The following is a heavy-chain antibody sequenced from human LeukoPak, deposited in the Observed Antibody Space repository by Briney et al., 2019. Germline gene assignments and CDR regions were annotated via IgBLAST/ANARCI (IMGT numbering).Heavy chain of an antibody. CDR1: GFTFSSYG. J-gene: IGHJ4*02. D-gene: IGHD5-18*01. CDR3: AKVSGYSYGLGGDY. V-gene: IGHV3-30*18. Sequence: GGSLRLPCAASGFTFSSYGMHWVRQAPGKGLEWVAVISYDGSNKYYADSVKGRFTISRDNSKNTLYLQMNSLRAEDTAVYYCAKVSGYSYGLGGDYWGQGTLVTVSS. CDR2: ISYDGSNK.